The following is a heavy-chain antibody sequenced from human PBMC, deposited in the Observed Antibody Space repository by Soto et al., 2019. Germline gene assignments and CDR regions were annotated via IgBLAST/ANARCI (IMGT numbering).Heavy chain of an antibody. CDR3: ARDRCSSNSCARVYWYFDL. CDR2: IIPVLGLP. Sequence: QVQLVQSGAEVKKPESSVKVSCKASGGTFSSYSISWMRQAPGQGLEWIGRIIPVLGLPNYAQKFQGRLTITADKSTRTAYMELRSLRSEDTAVYYCARDRCSSNSCARVYWYFDLWGRGTLVTVSS. J-gene: IGHJ2*01. D-gene: IGHD2-2*01. V-gene: IGHV1-69*04. CDR1: GGTFSSYS.